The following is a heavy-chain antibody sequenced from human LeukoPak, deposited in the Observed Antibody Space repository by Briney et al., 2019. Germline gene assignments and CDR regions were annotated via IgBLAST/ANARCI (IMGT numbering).Heavy chain of an antibody. D-gene: IGHD2-15*01. CDR2: IKQDGSEI. V-gene: IGHV3-7*03. Sequence: AGGSLRLSCAASGFTFSSYAMSWVRQAPGKGLEWVANIKQDGSEISYVDSVKGRFTISRDNAKNSLYLQMNSLRAEDTAVYYCVRGNPFGGYWGQGTLVTVSS. CDR3: VRGNPFGGY. J-gene: IGHJ4*02. CDR1: GFTFSSYA.